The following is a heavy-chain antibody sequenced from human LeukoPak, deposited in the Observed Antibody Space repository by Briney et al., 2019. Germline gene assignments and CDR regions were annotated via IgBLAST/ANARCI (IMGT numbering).Heavy chain of an antibody. J-gene: IGHJ5*02. CDR3: ARDKYSSSTSCRNWFDP. CDR1: GYTFTSYG. D-gene: IGHD2-2*01. V-gene: IGHV1-18*01. Sequence: ASVKVSCKASGYTFTSYGISWVRQAPGQGLEWMGWISAYNGNTNYAQKLQGRVTMTTDTSTSTAYMELRSLRSDDTAVYYCARDKYSSSTSCRNWFDPWGQGTLVTVSS. CDR2: ISAYNGNT.